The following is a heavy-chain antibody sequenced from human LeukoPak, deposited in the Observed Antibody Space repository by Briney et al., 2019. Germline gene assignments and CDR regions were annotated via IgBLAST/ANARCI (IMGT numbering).Heavy chain of an antibody. J-gene: IGHJ4*02. CDR1: GFPFSSHA. Sequence: GGSLRLSCAASGFPFSSHAMRWVRQAPGRGLECVSAISGSGSTSYYADSVKGRFTISRDNSKNTLYLQMTSLRAEDTAVYYCAKDQRGYYQPIDYWGQGILVTVSS. CDR2: ISGSGSTS. V-gene: IGHV3-23*01. D-gene: IGHD3-10*01. CDR3: AKDQRGYYQPIDY.